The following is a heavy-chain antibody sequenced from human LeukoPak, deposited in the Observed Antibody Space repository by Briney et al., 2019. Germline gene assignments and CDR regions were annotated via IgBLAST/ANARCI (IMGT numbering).Heavy chain of an antibody. CDR3: VRDHQYYFDY. Sequence: GGSLRLSCAATGFIFSSYSMNWVRQAPGKGLEWISYFSTISNTISYADSVKGRFTISRDNAKNSLYLQMNSLRAVDTAVYYCVRDHQYYFDYWGQGTLVTVSS. J-gene: IGHJ4*02. V-gene: IGHV3-48*01. CDR1: GFIFSSYS. CDR2: FSTISNTI.